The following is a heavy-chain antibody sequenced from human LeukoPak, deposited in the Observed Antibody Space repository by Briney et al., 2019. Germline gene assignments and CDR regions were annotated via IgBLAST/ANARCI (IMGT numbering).Heavy chain of an antibody. Sequence: ASVKVSCKASGYTFTGYYMHWVRQAPGQGLEWMGWINPNSGGTNYAQKFQGRVTMTRDTSISTAYMELSRLRSDDTAVYYCARDYPTRDYDLWSGRNVNWFDPWGQGTLVTVSS. D-gene: IGHD3-3*01. CDR2: INPNSGGT. V-gene: IGHV1-2*02. J-gene: IGHJ5*02. CDR3: ARDYPTRDYDLWSGRNVNWFDP. CDR1: GYTFTGYY.